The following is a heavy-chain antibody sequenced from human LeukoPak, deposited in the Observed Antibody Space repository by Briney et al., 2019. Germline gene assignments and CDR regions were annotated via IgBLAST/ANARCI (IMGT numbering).Heavy chain of an antibody. D-gene: IGHD3-3*01. Sequence: GGSLRLSCAASGFTSSDYYMSWIRQAPGKGLEWVSYISGSSSYTNYADSVKGRFTISRDNAKNSLYLQMNSLRAEDTAVYYCASGGGYYSFDYWGQGTLVTVSS. CDR1: GFTSSDYY. J-gene: IGHJ4*02. CDR2: ISGSSSYT. CDR3: ASGGGYYSFDY. V-gene: IGHV3-11*03.